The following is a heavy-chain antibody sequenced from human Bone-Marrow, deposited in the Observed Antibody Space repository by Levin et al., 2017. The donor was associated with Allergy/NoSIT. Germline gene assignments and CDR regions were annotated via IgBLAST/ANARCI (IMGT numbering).Heavy chain of an antibody. D-gene: IGHD6-19*01. CDR2: IRKKVNSYTT. V-gene: IGHV3-72*01. CDR1: GFTFSDHY. Sequence: GGSLRLSCAASGFTFSDHYIDWVRQAPGKGLEWVGRIRKKVNSYTTEYAASVKGRFTISRDDSKNSLYLQMNSLKTEDTAVYYCARVRYSSGWYGVDYWGQGTLVTVSS. J-gene: IGHJ4*02. CDR3: ARVRYSSGWYGVDY.